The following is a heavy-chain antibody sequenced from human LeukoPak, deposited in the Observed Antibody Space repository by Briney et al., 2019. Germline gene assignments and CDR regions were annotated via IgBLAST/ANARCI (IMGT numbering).Heavy chain of an antibody. CDR1: GGLISSGSSY. J-gene: IGHJ4*02. D-gene: IGHD3-3*01. V-gene: IGHV4-61*02. CDR3: ARALRRDYDFWSGYYRTYYFDY. Sequence: SETLSLTCTVSGGLISSGSSYWSWIRQPAGKGLEWIGRIYTSGSIDYNPSLKSRVSFSVDTSKNQFSLKLSSVTAADTAVYYCARALRRDYDFWSGYYRTYYFDYWGQGTLVTVSS. CDR2: IYTSGSI.